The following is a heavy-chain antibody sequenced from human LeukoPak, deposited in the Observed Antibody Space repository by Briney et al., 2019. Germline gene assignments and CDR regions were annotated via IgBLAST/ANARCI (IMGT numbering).Heavy chain of an antibody. Sequence: PSETLSLTCAVSGGSFSGYYWTWLRQPPGKGLEWIGEINHSGSANYNPSLKSRVTISVDTSKNQFSLKLSSVTAADTAVYYCARDPRWWELSFDYWGQGTLVTVSS. J-gene: IGHJ4*02. CDR2: INHSGSA. V-gene: IGHV4-34*01. CDR1: GGSFSGYY. D-gene: IGHD1-26*01. CDR3: ARDPRWWELSFDY.